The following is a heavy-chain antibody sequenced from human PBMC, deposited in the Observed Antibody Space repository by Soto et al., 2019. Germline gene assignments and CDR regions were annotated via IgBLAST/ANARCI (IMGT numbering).Heavy chain of an antibody. D-gene: IGHD1-20*01. CDR3: ARVAYNWNRDFDY. Sequence: QVQLQESGPGLVKPSQTLSLTCTVSGGSISSGGYYWSWILQHPGEGLEWIGYIYYSGSTYYNPSLKSRVTISVDTSKNQFFLKLSSVTAADTAVYYCARVAYNWNRDFDYWGQGTLVTVSS. CDR1: GGSISSGGYY. CDR2: IYYSGST. J-gene: IGHJ4*02. V-gene: IGHV4-31*03.